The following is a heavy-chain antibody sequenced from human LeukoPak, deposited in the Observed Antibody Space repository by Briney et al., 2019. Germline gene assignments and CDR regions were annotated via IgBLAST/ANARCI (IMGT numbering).Heavy chain of an antibody. V-gene: IGHV4-34*01. D-gene: IGHD1-26*01. CDR1: GGSFSGHY. CDR2: INHSGST. Sequence: SETLSLTCAVYGGSFSGHYWSWIRQPPGKGLEWIGEINHSGSTNYNPSLKSRVTISVDTSKNQFSLKLSSVTAADTAVYYCARRGAIYNWFDPWGQGTLVTVSS. J-gene: IGHJ5*02. CDR3: ARRGAIYNWFDP.